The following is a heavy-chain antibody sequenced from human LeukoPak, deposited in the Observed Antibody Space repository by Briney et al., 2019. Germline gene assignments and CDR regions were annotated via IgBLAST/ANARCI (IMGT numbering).Heavy chain of an antibody. CDR1: GGSFSGDY. D-gene: IGHD3-16*02. V-gene: IGHV4-34*01. CDR2: VNHSGST. J-gene: IGHJ4*02. Sequence: PSETLSLTCAVYGGSFSGDYLTWIRQPPGKGLEWIGEVNHSGSTNYNPSLKSRVTISVDTSKNQFSLKLNSVTAADTAVYYCATRSFRRRVYDYWGQGTPVTVSS. CDR3: ATRSFRRRVYDY.